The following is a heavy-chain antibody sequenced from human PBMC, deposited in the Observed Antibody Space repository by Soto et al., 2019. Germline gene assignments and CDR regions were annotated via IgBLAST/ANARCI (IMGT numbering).Heavy chain of an antibody. V-gene: IGHV4-30-2*01. CDR3: ARGIGPPKEPVFWVDP. J-gene: IGHJ5*02. CDR1: GGSISSGGYS. Sequence: SETLSLTCAVSGGSISSGGYSWSWIRQPPGKGLEWIGYIYHSGSTYYNPSLKSRVTISVDRSKNQFSLKLSSVTAADTAVYYCARGIGPPKEPVFWVDPWGQGTLVTVSS. CDR2: IYHSGST. D-gene: IGHD1-1*01.